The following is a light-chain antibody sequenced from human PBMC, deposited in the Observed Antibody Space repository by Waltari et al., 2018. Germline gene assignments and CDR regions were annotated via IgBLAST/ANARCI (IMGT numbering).Light chain of an antibody. CDR2: GAS. CDR1: QSVSSSY. CDR3: QQYGSSPYT. Sequence: TQSPSTLSASVGDRVTITSRASQSVSSSYLAWYQQKPGQAPRLLIYGASSRATGIPDRFSGSGSGTDFTLTISRLEPEDFAVYYCQQYGSSPYTFGQGTKLEIK. J-gene: IGKJ2*01. V-gene: IGKV3-20*01.